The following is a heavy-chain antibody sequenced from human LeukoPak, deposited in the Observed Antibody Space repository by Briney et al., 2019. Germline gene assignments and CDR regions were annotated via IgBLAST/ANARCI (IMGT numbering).Heavy chain of an antibody. Sequence: ASVKVSCKASGGTFSSYAISWVRQAPGQGLEGMGWISAYNGNTNYAQKLQGRVTMTTDTSTSTAYMELRSLRSDDTAVYYCARYEYSGSYDYWGQGTLVTVSS. CDR3: ARYEYSGSYDY. CDR2: ISAYNGNT. J-gene: IGHJ4*02. V-gene: IGHV1-18*01. D-gene: IGHD1-26*01. CDR1: GGTFSSYA.